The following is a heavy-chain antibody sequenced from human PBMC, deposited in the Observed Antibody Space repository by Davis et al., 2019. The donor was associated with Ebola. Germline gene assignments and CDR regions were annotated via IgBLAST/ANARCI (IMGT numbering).Heavy chain of an antibody. J-gene: IGHJ4*02. CDR2: ISYDGSNK. Sequence: GGSLRLSCAASGFTFSSYGMHWVRQAPGKGLEWVAVISYDGSNKYYADSVKGRFTISRDNSKNTLYLQMNSLRAEDTAVYYCARDPDYFYWGQGTLVTVSS. CDR1: GFTFSSYG. CDR3: ARDPDYFY. D-gene: IGHD2/OR15-2a*01. V-gene: IGHV3-30*19.